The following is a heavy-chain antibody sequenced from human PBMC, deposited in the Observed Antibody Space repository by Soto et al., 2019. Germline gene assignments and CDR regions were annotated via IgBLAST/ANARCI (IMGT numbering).Heavy chain of an antibody. D-gene: IGHD3-22*01. CDR3: ARHYYDSSGYYPEIGSPLWYFDL. V-gene: IGHV4-31*03. Sequence: QVQLQESGPGLEKPSQTLSLTCTVSGGSISSGGYYWSWIRQHPGKGLEWIGYIYYSGSTYYNPSLKSRVTISVDTSKNQFSLKPSSVTAADTAVYYCARHYYDSSGYYPEIGSPLWYFDLWGRGTLVTVSS. CDR2: IYYSGST. J-gene: IGHJ2*01. CDR1: GGSISSGGYY.